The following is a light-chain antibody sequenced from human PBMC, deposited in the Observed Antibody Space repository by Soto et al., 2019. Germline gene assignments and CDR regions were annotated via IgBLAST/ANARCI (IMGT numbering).Light chain of an antibody. CDR3: QHYNSYSEA. Sequence: EIVLTQSPGTLSFSPGERATLSCRASQSVSSSYLAWYQQKPGQAPRLLIYGASSRATGIPDRFSGSGSGTDFTLTISSLQPDDFATYYCQHYNSYSEAFGQGTKVDI. CDR1: QSVSSSY. CDR2: GAS. V-gene: IGKV3-20*01. J-gene: IGKJ1*01.